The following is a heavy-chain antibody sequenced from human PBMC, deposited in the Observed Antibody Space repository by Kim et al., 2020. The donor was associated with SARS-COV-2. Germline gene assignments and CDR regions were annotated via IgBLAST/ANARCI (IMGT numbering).Heavy chain of an antibody. V-gene: IGHV3-15*01. J-gene: IGHJ4*02. Sequence: GGSLRLSCAASGFIFSNAWINWVRQAPGKGLEWVGRIKSSAIGGTPDYAAHVEGRFTISRDDSKSILFLQMNSLKTEDTAVYYCTSKPQGYCFGPSCYSYFDNWGQGTLVTVSS. CDR2: IKSSAIGGTP. CDR1: GFIFSNAW. CDR3: TSKPQGYCFGPSCYSYFDN. D-gene: IGHD2-2*01.